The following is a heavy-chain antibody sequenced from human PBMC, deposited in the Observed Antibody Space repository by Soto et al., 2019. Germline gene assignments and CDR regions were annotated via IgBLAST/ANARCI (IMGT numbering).Heavy chain of an antibody. Sequence: EVQLVESGGTLVQPWGSLRLSCAASTFTFNTYWMHWVRQAPGKGLVWVSRINSDGTKTTYADSVKGRFTISRDNAKNTVYLQMNSLRAEDTAMYYCATVATNSYNWVDPWGQGTLVTVSS. CDR1: TFTFNTYW. D-gene: IGHD5-12*01. J-gene: IGHJ5*02. CDR3: ATVATNSYNWVDP. V-gene: IGHV3-74*03. CDR2: INSDGTKT.